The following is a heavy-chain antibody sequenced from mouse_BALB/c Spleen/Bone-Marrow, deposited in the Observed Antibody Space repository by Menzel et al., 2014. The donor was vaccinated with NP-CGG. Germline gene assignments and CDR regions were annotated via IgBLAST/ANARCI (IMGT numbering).Heavy chain of an antibody. V-gene: IGHV1-54*03. CDR1: GYVFTDFL. CDR3: ARSRDYYDNNSFAY. Sequence: QVQLQQPGAELVRPGTSLKVSCQASGYVFTDFLLEWVKQRPGQGLEWVGVINPGSGGTSYNEKFKDKATLTADRSSGTAYMQLSSLTSDDSAVYFSARSRDYYDNNSFAYWGQGTLVTVSA. D-gene: IGHD1-1*01. CDR2: INPGSGGT. J-gene: IGHJ3*01.